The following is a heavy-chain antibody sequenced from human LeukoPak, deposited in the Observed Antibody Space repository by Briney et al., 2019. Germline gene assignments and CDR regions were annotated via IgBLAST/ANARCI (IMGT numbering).Heavy chain of an antibody. V-gene: IGHV1-46*01. D-gene: IGHD4-11*01. CDR3: ARDSAGTTGIYSYYFDY. J-gene: IGHJ4*02. CDR2: INPSGCST. Sequence: GASVTVSCMTSGYTFTSYYMHWVRQAPGQGLEWMGIINPSGCSTSYAQKFQGRVTMTRDTSTSTVYMELSSMRSEDTVVYYCARDSAGTTGIYSYYFDYWGQGTLVTVSS. CDR1: GYTFTSYY.